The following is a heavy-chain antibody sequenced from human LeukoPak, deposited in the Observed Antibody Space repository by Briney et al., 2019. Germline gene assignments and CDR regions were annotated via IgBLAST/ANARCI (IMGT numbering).Heavy chain of an antibody. D-gene: IGHD1-26*01. CDR1: GVSISSYY. CDR3: ARGWDLDAFDI. J-gene: IGHJ3*02. V-gene: IGHV4-59*01. Sequence: SETLSLTCTVSGVSISSYYWSWIRQPPGKGLEWIGYIYYSGSTNYNPSLKSRVTISVDTSKNQFSLKLSSVTAADTAVYYCARGWDLDAFDIWGQGTMVTVSS. CDR2: IYYSGST.